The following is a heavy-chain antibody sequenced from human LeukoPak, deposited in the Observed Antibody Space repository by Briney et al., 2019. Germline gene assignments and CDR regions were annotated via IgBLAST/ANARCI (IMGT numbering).Heavy chain of an antibody. CDR3: ARDYRFGEPFY. J-gene: IGHJ4*02. V-gene: IGHV1-3*01. D-gene: IGHD3-10*01. Sequence: ASVKVSCKASGYTFTSYAMHWVRQAPGQRLEWMGWINAGNGNTKYSQKFQSRVTITRDTSASTAYMELSSLGSEDTAVYYCARDYRFGEPFYWGQGTLVTVSS. CDR1: GYTFTSYA. CDR2: INAGNGNT.